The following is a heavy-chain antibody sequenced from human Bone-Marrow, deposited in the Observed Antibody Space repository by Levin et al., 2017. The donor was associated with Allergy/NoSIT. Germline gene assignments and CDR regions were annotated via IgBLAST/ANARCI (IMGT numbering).Heavy chain of an antibody. J-gene: IGHJ4*02. CDR2: ISNDGSNK. CDR3: AKERFLLDY. V-gene: IGHV3-30*18. D-gene: IGHD3-16*01. Sequence: GGSLRLSCAASGFIFSSDGMHWVRQAPGKGLEWVALISNDGSNKFYADPVKGRFTISRDNTKNTLYLQINNLRPNDTAVYYCAKERFLLDYWGQGTLVTVSS. CDR1: GFIFSSDG.